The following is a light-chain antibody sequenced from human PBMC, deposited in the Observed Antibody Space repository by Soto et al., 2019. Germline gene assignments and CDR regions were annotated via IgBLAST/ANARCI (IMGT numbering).Light chain of an antibody. CDR3: QQDANPPFT. CDR2: NTS. Sequence: EIVLTQSPGTLSLSPGEKATLSCRANQNVGSGYLAWYQQKPGQAPRLLIYNTSNWATGIPDRFGGSGSGTDVTLTISRLEVEVFALYYGQQDANPPFTFGPGTKLDVK. J-gene: IGKJ3*01. CDR1: QNVGSGY. V-gene: IGKV3-20*01.